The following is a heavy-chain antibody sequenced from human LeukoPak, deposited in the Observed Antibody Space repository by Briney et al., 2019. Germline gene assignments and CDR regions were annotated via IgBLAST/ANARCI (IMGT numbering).Heavy chain of an antibody. CDR3: ARDRISIGIPDY. CDR2: INHSGST. J-gene: IGHJ4*02. D-gene: IGHD3-16*02. Sequence: PSETLSLTCAVYGGSFSGYYWSWIRQPPGKGLEWIGEINHSGSTNYNPSLKSRVTISVDTSKNQFSLKLSSVTAADTAVYYCARDRISIGIPDYWGQGTLVTVSS. CDR1: GGSFSGYY. V-gene: IGHV4-34*01.